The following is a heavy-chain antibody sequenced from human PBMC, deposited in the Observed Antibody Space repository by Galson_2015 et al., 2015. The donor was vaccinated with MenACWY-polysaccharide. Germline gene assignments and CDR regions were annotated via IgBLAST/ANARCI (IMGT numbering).Heavy chain of an antibody. J-gene: IGHJ3*02. CDR1: GYTFTSYG. V-gene: IGHV1-18*01. D-gene: IGHD2-2*03. CDR2: ISAYNGNT. CDR3: ARDFVDIVVVPAAIHKPDAFDI. Sequence: SVKVSCKASGYTFTSYGISWVRQAPGQGLEWMGWISAYNGNTNYAQKLQGRVTMTTDTSTSTAYMGLRSLRSDDTAVYYCARDFVDIVVVPAAIHKPDAFDIWGQGTMVTVSS.